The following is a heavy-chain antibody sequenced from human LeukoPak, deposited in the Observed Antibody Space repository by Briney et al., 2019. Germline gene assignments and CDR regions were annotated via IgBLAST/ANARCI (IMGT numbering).Heavy chain of an antibody. D-gene: IGHD2-2*01. Sequence: ASVKVSCKASGYTFTGYYMHWVRQAPGQGLEWMGWINPNSGGTNYAQKFQGRVTMTRDTSISTAYMELSRLRSDDTAVYYCARAALTLDVPAVMKGGNWFDPWGQGTLVTVSS. V-gene: IGHV1-2*02. CDR1: GYTFTGYY. CDR3: ARAALTLDVPAVMKGGNWFDP. J-gene: IGHJ5*02. CDR2: INPNSGGT.